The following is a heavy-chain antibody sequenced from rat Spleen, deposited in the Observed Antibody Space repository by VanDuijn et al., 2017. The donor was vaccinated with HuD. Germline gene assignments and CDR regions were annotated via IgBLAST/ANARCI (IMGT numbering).Heavy chain of an antibody. CDR3: AGAGYIRDWCFYL. CDR1: GFTFNDHF. CDR2: ISSDGSST. J-gene: IGHJ1*01. Sequence: EVQLVESNGGLVQPGRSLKLSCAASGFTFNDHFMAWVRQAPTKGLELVATISSDGSSTYYRDSVKGRFTISRDNAKNTLFLQMDSWRSEDTATYYCAGAGYIRDWCFYLWGLGTMVAVS. D-gene: IGHD2-2*01. V-gene: IGHV5-29*01.